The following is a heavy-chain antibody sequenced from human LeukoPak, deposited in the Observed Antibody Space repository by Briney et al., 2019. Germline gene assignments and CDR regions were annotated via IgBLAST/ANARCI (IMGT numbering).Heavy chain of an antibody. Sequence: PSETLSLTCTVSGYSISSGYYWGWIRQPPGKGLEWIGSIYHSGSTYYNPSLKSRVTISVDTSKNQFSLKLSSVTAADTAVYYCARASGYSCGEAFDYWGQGTLVTVSS. CDR3: ARASGYSCGEAFDY. D-gene: IGHD5-18*01. J-gene: IGHJ4*02. CDR2: IYHSGST. CDR1: GYSISSGYY. V-gene: IGHV4-38-2*02.